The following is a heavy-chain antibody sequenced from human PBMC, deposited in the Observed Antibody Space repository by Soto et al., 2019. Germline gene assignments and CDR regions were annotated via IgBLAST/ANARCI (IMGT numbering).Heavy chain of an antibody. J-gene: IGHJ1*01. CDR1: GFTFTTAW. Sequence: GWSLRLSCAPSGFTFTTAWINWVRQAPGKGLEWVGRIKSKTDGGTPDFAAPVRCRFAISRDDSKSMVSLQMNSLKTEDTAVCGEGTVLNCKVHVCWDGASVRVHRVLGVGLLCMVCAAMIVAVQCRPFNGVSRGQ. CDR3: GTVLNCKVHVCWDGASVRVHRVLGVGLLCMVCAAMIVAVQCRPFNGVS. CDR2: IKSKTDGGTP. V-gene: IGHV3-15*07. D-gene: IGHD3-22*01.